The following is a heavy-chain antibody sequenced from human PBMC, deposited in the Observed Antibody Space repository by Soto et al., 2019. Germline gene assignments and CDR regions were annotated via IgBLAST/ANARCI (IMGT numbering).Heavy chain of an antibody. CDR3: ARCCRGYSSSWYNYYYGMDV. CDR2: IYYSGST. CDR1: GGSISSGGYY. J-gene: IGHJ6*02. Sequence: PSETLSLTCTVSGGSISSGGYYWSWIRQHPGKSLEWIGYIYYSGSTYYNPSLKSRVTISVDTSKNQFSLKLSSVTAADTAVYYCARCCRGYSSSWYNYYYGMDVWGQGTTVTVSS. D-gene: IGHD6-13*01. V-gene: IGHV4-31*03.